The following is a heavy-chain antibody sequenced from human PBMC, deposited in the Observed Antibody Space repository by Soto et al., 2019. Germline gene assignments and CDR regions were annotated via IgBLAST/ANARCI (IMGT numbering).Heavy chain of an antibody. Sequence: PSETLSLTCTVSVGSISSDYWSWIRQPPGKGLEGIGYIHYSGRTNYNPSLKSRVTISVDTSKNQFSLKLSSVTAADTAVYYCARPGNVGNSDAYLWFDPWGQGSLVTVSS. CDR2: IHYSGRT. J-gene: IGHJ5*02. D-gene: IGHD2-21*01. V-gene: IGHV4-59*08. CDR3: ARPGNVGNSDAYLWFDP. CDR1: VGSISSDY.